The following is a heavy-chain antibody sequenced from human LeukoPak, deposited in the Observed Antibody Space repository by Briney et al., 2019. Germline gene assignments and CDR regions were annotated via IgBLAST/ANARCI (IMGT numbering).Heavy chain of an antibody. CDR2: ISSRGSTI. J-gene: IGHJ4*02. D-gene: IGHD3-22*01. Sequence: GGSLRLSCAATGFTFSSYEMNWVRQAPGKGLEWVSYISSRGSTIHYADSVKGRFTISRDNAKNSLYLQMNSLRAEDTAVYYCARARSSPYYYDSSGPLDYWGQGTLVTVSS. V-gene: IGHV3-48*03. CDR3: ARARSSPYYYDSSGPLDY. CDR1: GFTFSSYE.